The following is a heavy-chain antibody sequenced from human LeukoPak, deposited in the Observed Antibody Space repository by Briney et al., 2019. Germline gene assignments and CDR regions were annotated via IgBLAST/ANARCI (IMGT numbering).Heavy chain of an antibody. CDR1: GFTFNSQW. D-gene: IGHD4-17*01. J-gene: IGHJ4*02. CDR2: IYSDGSST. V-gene: IGHV3-74*01. CDR3: ARDGLDGLDY. Sequence: PGGSLRLSRAASGFTFNSQWMHWARHAPGKGRVSVSRIYSDGSSTSYADSVKGRFTISRDNAEDTLYLHMSSLRAEDTAVYYCARDGLDGLDYWGQGTLVTVSS.